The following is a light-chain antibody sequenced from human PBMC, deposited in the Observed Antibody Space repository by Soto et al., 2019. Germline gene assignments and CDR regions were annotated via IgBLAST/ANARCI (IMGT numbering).Light chain of an antibody. V-gene: IGLV2-14*01. J-gene: IGLJ1*01. CDR1: SSDVGGYNY. Sequence: QSVLTQPASVSGSPGQSITISCTGTSSDVGGYNYVSWYQQHPGKAPKLMIYEVSNRPSGVSNRFSGSKSGNTASLTISGLQAEDEADYYCSSYTSSPNYVFGTGTKATVL. CDR2: EVS. CDR3: SSYTSSPNYV.